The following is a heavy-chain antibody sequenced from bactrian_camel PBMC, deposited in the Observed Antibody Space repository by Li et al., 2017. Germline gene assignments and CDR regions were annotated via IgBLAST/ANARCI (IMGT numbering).Heavy chain of an antibody. J-gene: IGHJ6*01. CDR1: GYSFSDDC. CDR2: IDSDGTT. Sequence: VQLVESGGGSEQAGGSLKLSCVASGYSFSDDCMGWFRQAPGKEREGVAAIDSDGTTSYSPPVMGRFTISQDNAKKSVSLQMNSLKPEDPAMYYCAADPIERGGYCYSPKGYWGQGTQVTVS. D-gene: IGHD2*01. V-gene: IGHV3S53*01. CDR3: AADPIERGGYCYSPKGY.